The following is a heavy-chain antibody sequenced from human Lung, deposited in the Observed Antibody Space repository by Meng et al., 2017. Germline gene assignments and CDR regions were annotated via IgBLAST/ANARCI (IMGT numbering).Heavy chain of an antibody. V-gene: IGHV7-4-1*02. Sequence: ASVKVSCKASGYTFTRYAINWVRQASGQGLEWMGWINTHTGHPTYAQAFTGRFVFSFDTSVSTAYLQISSLKADDTAVYYCARELVGDYGMDIWGQGTMVTVSS. D-gene: IGHD3-10*01. CDR3: ARELVGDYGMDI. J-gene: IGHJ6*02. CDR1: GYTFTRYA. CDR2: INTHTGHP.